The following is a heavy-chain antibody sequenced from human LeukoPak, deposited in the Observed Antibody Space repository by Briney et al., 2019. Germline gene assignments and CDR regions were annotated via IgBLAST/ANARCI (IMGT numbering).Heavy chain of an antibody. J-gene: IGHJ6*02. Sequence: GGSLRLSCAASGFGFGGVEMNWVGQAPGKPLKWIAYIGAGGSSGVIYYADSVKGRFTISRDNAKDSLFLQMDSLRVEDTAVYYCARDVWVANVFFGAMDVWGQGTTVSVS. D-gene: IGHD3-3*01. CDR1: GFGFGGVE. CDR3: ARDVWVANVFFGAMDV. CDR2: IGAGGSSGVI. V-gene: IGHV3-48*03.